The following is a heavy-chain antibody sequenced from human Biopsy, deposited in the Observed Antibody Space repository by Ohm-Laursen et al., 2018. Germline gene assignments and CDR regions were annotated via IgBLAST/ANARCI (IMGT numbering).Heavy chain of an antibody. Sequence: ASVKVSCKASGGTFSNYAISWVRQAPGEGLEWMGGVIAVSGLVNYAPKFQGRVSITADKSTTTAYMELSNLKSEDTAVYYCATPFQYYDSWGGYPPFDHWGQGTLVTVSS. J-gene: IGHJ4*02. D-gene: IGHD3-3*01. CDR2: VIAVSGLV. V-gene: IGHV1-69*10. CDR1: GGTFSNYA. CDR3: ATPFQYYDSWGGYPPFDH.